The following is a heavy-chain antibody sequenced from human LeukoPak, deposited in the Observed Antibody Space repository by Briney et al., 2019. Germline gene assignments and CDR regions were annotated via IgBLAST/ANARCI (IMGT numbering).Heavy chain of an antibody. V-gene: IGHV3-30-3*01. Sequence: GGSLRLSCAASGFNFSSYVMSWVRQAPGKGLEWVAVISYDEDNKYYADSLEGRFTISRDNAKNSLYLQMNSLRAEDTAVYYCARDYWGPPDYWGQGTLVTVSS. J-gene: IGHJ4*02. CDR1: GFNFSSYV. CDR2: ISYDEDNK. D-gene: IGHD7-27*01. CDR3: ARDYWGPPDY.